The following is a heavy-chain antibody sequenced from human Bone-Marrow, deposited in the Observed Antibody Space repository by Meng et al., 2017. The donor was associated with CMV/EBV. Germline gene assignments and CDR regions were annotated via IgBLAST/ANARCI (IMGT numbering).Heavy chain of an antibody. CDR2: IIPILGIA. J-gene: IGHJ6*02. CDR3: AREGGGYSYGTPYYYYGMDV. V-gene: IGHV1-69*04. D-gene: IGHD5-18*01. Sequence: SVKVSCKAAGGTFSSDTISWGRQAPGHGLEWMGRIIPILGIANYAQKFQGRVTITADKSTSTAYMELSSLRSEDTAVYYCAREGGGYSYGTPYYYYGMDVWGQGTTVTVSS. CDR1: GGTFSSDT.